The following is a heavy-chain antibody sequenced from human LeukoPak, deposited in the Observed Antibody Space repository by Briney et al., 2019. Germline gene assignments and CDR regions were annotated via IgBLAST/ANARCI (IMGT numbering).Heavy chain of an antibody. CDR2: IIPILGIA. Sequence: SVKVSCKASGGTFSSYAISWVRQAPGQGLEWMGRIIPILGIANYAQKFQGRVTITADKSTSTAYMELSSLRSEDTAVYYCARAGNYGYYYYGMDVWGQGTTVTVSS. J-gene: IGHJ6*02. D-gene: IGHD4-11*01. CDR1: GGTFSSYA. CDR3: ARAGNYGYYYYGMDV. V-gene: IGHV1-69*04.